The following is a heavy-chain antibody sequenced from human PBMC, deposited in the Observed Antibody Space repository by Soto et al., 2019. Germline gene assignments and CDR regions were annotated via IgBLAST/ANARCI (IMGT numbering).Heavy chain of an antibody. V-gene: IGHV1-69*12. Sequence: QVQLVQSGAEVKKPGSSVKVSCKASGGTFSRYAISWVRQAPGQGLEWMGGIIPIFGTANYAQKFQGRVTLPARESTGTANMELSSLRSGDPAVCYCARDRAYCSGGSCYRDAFDIWGQGTMVTVSS. CDR2: IIPIFGTA. CDR3: ARDRAYCSGGSCYRDAFDI. J-gene: IGHJ3*02. CDR1: GGTFSRYA. D-gene: IGHD2-15*01.